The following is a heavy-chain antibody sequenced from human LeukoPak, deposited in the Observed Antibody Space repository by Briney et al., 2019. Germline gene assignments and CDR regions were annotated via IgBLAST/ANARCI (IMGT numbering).Heavy chain of an antibody. D-gene: IGHD5-12*01. CDR3: ARGNSGYDFAY. CDR2: INWNGGST. Sequence: PGGSLRLSWAASGFTLDDYAMGWVRQAPGKGLEWVSGINWNGGSTGYADSVKGRFTISRDNAKNSLYLQMNSLRAEDTALYYCARGNSGYDFAYWGQGTLVTVSS. J-gene: IGHJ4*02. V-gene: IGHV3-20*04. CDR1: GFTLDDYA.